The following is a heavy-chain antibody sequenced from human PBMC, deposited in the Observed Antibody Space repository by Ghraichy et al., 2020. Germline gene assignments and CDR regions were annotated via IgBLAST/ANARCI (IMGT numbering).Heavy chain of an antibody. J-gene: IGHJ4*02. CDR3: ARLPLPGRFVLMVYEYYFDY. CDR1: GYSFTSYW. Sequence: GESLNISCKGSGYSFTSYWIGWVRQMPGKGLEWMGIIYPGDSDTRYSPSFQGQVTISADKSISTAYLQWSSLKASDTAMYYCARLPLPGRFVLMVYEYYFDYWGQGTLVTVSS. D-gene: IGHD2-8*01. V-gene: IGHV5-51*01. CDR2: IYPGDSDT.